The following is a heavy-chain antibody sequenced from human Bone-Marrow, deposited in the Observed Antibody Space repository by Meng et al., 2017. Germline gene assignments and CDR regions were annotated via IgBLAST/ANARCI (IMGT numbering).Heavy chain of an antibody. D-gene: IGHD2-15*01. CDR3: ARASWGYFVY. CDR1: GFTFSSYA. CDR2: IKQDGSEK. J-gene: IGHJ4*02. Sequence: GESLKISCAASGFTFSSYAMSWVRQAPGKGLEWVANIKQDGSEKYYVDSVMGRFTISRDNSKNSLYLQMNSLRAEDTAVYYCARASWGYFVYWGQGTLVTVSS. V-gene: IGHV3-7*01.